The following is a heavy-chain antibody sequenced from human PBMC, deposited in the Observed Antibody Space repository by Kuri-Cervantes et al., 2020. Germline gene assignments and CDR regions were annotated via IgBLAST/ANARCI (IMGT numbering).Heavy chain of an antibody. V-gene: IGHV3-21*01. J-gene: IGHJ4*02. CDR2: ISSSSSYI. CDR1: GFSLNTYS. Sequence: GESLKISCAASGFSLNTYSLNWVRQAPGKGLEWVSSISSSSSYIYYADSVKGRFTISRDNAKNSLYLQMNSLRAEDTAVYYCASADWENLPRIVGATTTLWDYWGQGTLVTVSS. D-gene: IGHD1-26*01. CDR3: ASADWENLPRIVGATTTLWDY.